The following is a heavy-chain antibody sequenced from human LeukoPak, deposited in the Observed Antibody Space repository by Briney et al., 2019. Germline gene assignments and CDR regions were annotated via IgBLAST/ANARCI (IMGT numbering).Heavy chain of an antibody. J-gene: IGHJ4*02. Sequence: GGSLRLSCAASGFIVSHNYMTWVRQAPGKGLEWISVNADSVKGRFTIFRDQANNTLYLQMNTLRDEDTAVYYCARGPRYSFYWGQGTLVSVSS. CDR3: ARGPRYSFY. V-gene: IGHV3-53*01. CDR1: GFIVSHNY. D-gene: IGHD6-13*01.